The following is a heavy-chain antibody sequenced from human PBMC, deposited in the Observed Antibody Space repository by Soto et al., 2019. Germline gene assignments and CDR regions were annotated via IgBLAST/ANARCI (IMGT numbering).Heavy chain of an antibody. J-gene: IGHJ6*02. CDR2: IYPGDSDT. CDR3: ARHLERYSGYDSRIPPDYGMDV. V-gene: IGHV5-51*01. CDR1: VYSFTIYW. Sequence: GESLKISCNVSVYSFTIYWIVWVRQMPGKGLEWMGIIYPGDSDTRYSPSFPGQVTISADKSISTAYLQWSSLKASDTAMYYCARHLERYSGYDSRIPPDYGMDVWGQGTTVTVS. D-gene: IGHD5-12*01.